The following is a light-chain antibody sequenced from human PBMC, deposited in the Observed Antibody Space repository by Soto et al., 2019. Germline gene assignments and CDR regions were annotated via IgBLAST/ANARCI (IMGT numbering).Light chain of an antibody. CDR2: DAS. CDR3: QHRSSWPPTLT. J-gene: IGKJ4*01. CDR1: QSVSSY. V-gene: IGKV3-11*01. Sequence: EIVLTQSPATLSLSPGERATLSCRASQSVSSYLAWYQQKPGQAPRLLIYDASNRATGIPARFSGSGSGTDFTLTISSLEPEDFAVYYWQHRSSWPPTLTFGGGTKVEIK.